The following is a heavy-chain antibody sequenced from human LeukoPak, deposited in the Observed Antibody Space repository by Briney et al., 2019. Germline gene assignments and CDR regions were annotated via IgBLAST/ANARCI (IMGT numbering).Heavy chain of an antibody. CDR1: GFTFSSYG. CDR3: ARGVAVAGRNFQY. D-gene: IGHD6-19*01. J-gene: IGHJ1*01. CDR2: ISSSSSYI. Sequence: GGSLRLSCAASGFTFSSYGMNWVRQAPGKGLEWVSSISSSSSYIYYADSVKGRFTISRDNAKNSLYLQMNSLRAEDTAVYYCARGVAVAGRNFQYWGQGTLVTVSS. V-gene: IGHV3-21*01.